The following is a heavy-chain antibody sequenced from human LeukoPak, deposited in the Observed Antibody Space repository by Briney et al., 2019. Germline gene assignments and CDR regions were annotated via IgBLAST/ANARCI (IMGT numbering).Heavy chain of an antibody. D-gene: IGHD6-6*01. J-gene: IGHJ4*02. CDR1: GYTFTSYD. CDR2: MNPNSGNT. CDR3: ARDSSSGVYYFDY. Sequence: GASVKVSCKASGYTFTSYDINWVRQATGQGLEWMGWMNPNSGNTGYAQKFQGRATMTRNTSISTAYMELSSLRPEDTAVYYCARDSSSGVYYFDYWGQGTLVTVSS. V-gene: IGHV1-8*01.